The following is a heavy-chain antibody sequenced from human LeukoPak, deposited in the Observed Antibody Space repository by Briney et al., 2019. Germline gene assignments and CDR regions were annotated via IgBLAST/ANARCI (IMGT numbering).Heavy chain of an antibody. V-gene: IGHV4-59*01. CDR2: IYYSGST. Sequence: SETLSLTCTVSGGSISSYYWSWIRQPPGKGLEWIGYIYYSGSTNYNPSLKSRVTISVDTSKNQFSLKLSSVTAADTAVYYCARVDYGSGSYDYWGQGTLVTVPS. J-gene: IGHJ4*02. CDR3: ARVDYGSGSYDY. D-gene: IGHD3-10*01. CDR1: GGSISSYY.